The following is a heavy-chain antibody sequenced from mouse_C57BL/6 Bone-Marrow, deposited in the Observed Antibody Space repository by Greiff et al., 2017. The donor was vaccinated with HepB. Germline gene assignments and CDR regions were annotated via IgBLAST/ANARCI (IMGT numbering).Heavy chain of an antibody. D-gene: IGHD2-3*01. V-gene: IGHV5-6*01. Sequence: EVQRVESGGDLVKPGGSLKLSCAASGFTFSSYGMSWVRQTPDKRLEWVATISSGGSYTYYPDSVKGRFTISRDNAKNTLYLQMSSLKSEDTAMYYCARRDGYYVDWYFDVWGTGTTVTVSS. J-gene: IGHJ1*03. CDR3: ARRDGYYVDWYFDV. CDR1: GFTFSSYG. CDR2: ISSGGSYT.